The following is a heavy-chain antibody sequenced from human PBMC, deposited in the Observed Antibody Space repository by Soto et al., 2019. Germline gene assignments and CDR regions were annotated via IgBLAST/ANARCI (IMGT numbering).Heavy chain of an antibody. CDR2: ISAFKGYT. CDR3: ARVDDYYDSSGHYFTFFNY. J-gene: IGHJ4*02. V-gene: IGHV1-18*01. D-gene: IGHD3-22*01. CDR1: CYIFTSDV. Sequence: ASVKVCCKASCYIFTSDVIGWVRQAPGQGLELMGWISAFKGYTKYPQRLQGRVTMTTDTPTSTAYMELRSLRSDDTAVYYCARVDDYYDSSGHYFTFFNYWGQGSLVTVSS.